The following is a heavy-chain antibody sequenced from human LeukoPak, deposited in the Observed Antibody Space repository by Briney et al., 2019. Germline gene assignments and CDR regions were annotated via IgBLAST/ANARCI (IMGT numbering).Heavy chain of an antibody. CDR1: GGTFTSYG. J-gene: IGHJ4*02. Sequence: ASVKVSCKASGGTFTSYGISWVRQAPGQGLEWMGWISAYNGNTNYAQKLQRRVTMTTDTSTSTAYMELRSLRSDDTAVYYCARVLFSSGWYRDLGKMAGDYWGQGTLVTVSS. V-gene: IGHV1-18*01. CDR3: ARVLFSSGWYRDLGKMAGDY. D-gene: IGHD6-19*01. CDR2: ISAYNGNT.